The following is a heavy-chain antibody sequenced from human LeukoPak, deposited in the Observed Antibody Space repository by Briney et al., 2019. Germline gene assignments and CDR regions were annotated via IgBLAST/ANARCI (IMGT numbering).Heavy chain of an antibody. CDR1: GGSISTYY. CDR3: ARDSNSYGMGSFAH. D-gene: IGHD3-10*01. CDR2: IYYSGST. Sequence: PSETLSLTCTVSGGSISTYYWSWIRQPPGKGLEWIGYIYYSGSTNYNPSLKSRVTISVDTSKNQFSLNLSPVTAADPGGYYCARDSNSYGMGSFAHRGHGALVTVSS. J-gene: IGHJ4*01. V-gene: IGHV4-59*01.